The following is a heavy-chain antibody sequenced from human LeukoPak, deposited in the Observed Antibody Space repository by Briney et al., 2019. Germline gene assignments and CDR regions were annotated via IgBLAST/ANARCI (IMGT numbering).Heavy chain of an antibody. CDR3: ARGDSSGWYYFDY. CDR2: IWYDGSNK. D-gene: IGHD6-19*01. Sequence: GGSLRLSCAASGFTFSSYGMHWVRQAPGKGLEWVAVIWYDGSNKYYADSVKGRFTISRDNSKNTLYLQMNSLRAEDTAVYYCARGDSSGWYYFDYWGQGTLVTVSS. CDR1: GFTFSSYG. J-gene: IGHJ4*02. V-gene: IGHV3-30*19.